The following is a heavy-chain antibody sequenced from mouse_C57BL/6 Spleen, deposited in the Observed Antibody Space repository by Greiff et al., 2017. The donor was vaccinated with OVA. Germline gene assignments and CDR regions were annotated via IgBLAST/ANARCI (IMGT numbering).Heavy chain of an antibody. CDR3: ARSGAYGKAWFAY. Sequence: QVQLKESGPELVKPGASVKISCKASGYAFSSSWMNWVKQRPGKGLEWIGRIYPGDGDTNYNGKFKGKATLTADKSSSTAYMQLSSLTSEDSAVYFCARSGAYGKAWFAYWGQGTLVTVSA. CDR2: IYPGDGDT. J-gene: IGHJ3*01. D-gene: IGHD2-1*01. V-gene: IGHV1-82*01. CDR1: GYAFSSSW.